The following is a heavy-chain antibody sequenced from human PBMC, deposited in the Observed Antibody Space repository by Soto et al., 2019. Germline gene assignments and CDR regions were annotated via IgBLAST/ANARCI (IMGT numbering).Heavy chain of an antibody. J-gene: IGHJ5*02. CDR3: ARVIFEYYYDSSGYYNWFDP. Sequence: ASVKVSCKASGYTFTSYGISWVRQAPGQGLERIGRISAYNGNTNYAQKLQGRVTMTTDTSTSTAYMELRSLRSDDTAVYYCARVIFEYYYDSSGYYNWFDPWGQGTLVTVSS. V-gene: IGHV1-18*01. CDR1: GYTFTSYG. CDR2: ISAYNGNT. D-gene: IGHD3-22*01.